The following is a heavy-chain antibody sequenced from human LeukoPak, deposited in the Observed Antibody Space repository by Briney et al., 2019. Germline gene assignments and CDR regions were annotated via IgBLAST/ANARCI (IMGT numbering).Heavy chain of an antibody. V-gene: IGHV1-2*02. CDR2: INPNSGGT. CDR1: GYTFTGYY. CDR3: AGDLEGYCSVGTCYFDY. Sequence: ASVKVSCKASGYTFTGYYMDWVRQAPGQGLEWMGWINPNSGGTNYAQKFQGRVTMIRDTSISTAYMELSSLRSDDTAVYYCAGDLEGYCSVGTCYFDYWGQGTLVTVSS. D-gene: IGHD2-15*01. J-gene: IGHJ4*02.